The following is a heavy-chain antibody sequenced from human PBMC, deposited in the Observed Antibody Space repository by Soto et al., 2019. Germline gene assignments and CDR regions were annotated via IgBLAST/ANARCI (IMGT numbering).Heavy chain of an antibody. D-gene: IGHD5-12*01. CDR2: IYHSGST. CDR1: GGSISSSNW. Sequence: PSETLSLTXAVSGGSISSSNWWSWVRQPPGKGLEWIGEIYHSGSTNYNPSLKSRVTISVDKSKNQFSLKLSSVTAADTAVYYCARVYSGYDANDYWGQGTLVTVSS. J-gene: IGHJ4*02. V-gene: IGHV4-4*02. CDR3: ARVYSGYDANDY.